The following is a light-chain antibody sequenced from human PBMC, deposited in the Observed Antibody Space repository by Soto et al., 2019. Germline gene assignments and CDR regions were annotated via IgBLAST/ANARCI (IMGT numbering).Light chain of an antibody. CDR2: AAS. V-gene: IGKV1-12*01. Sequence: DIQMTQSPSSVSASVGDRVTITCRASQAISSWLAWYQQKPGKAPKLLIYAASSLQSGVPSRFSGSGSGTDFTLTISSLQPEDFATYYCQQANSFPPELTFGGGTKVEI. CDR3: QQANSFPPELT. J-gene: IGKJ4*01. CDR1: QAISSW.